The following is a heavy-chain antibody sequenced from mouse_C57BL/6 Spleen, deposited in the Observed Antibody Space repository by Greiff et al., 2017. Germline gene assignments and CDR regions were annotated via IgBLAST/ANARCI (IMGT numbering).Heavy chain of an antibody. CDR3: ARRWLLPYYFDY. CDR1: GFTFSDYG. V-gene: IGHV5-17*01. D-gene: IGHD2-3*01. CDR2: ISSGSSTL. J-gene: IGHJ2*01. Sequence: DVMLVESGGGLVKPGGSLKLSCAASGFTFSDYGMHWVRQAPEKGLEWVAYISSGSSTLYYADTVKGRFTISRDNAKNTLFLQMTSLRSEDTTMYYCARRWLLPYYFDYWGQGTTLTVSS.